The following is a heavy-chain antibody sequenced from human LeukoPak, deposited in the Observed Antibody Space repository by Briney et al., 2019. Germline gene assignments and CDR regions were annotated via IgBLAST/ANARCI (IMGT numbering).Heavy chain of an antibody. V-gene: IGHV3-30*03. CDR1: GFTFSSYG. Sequence: GGSLRLSCAASGFTFSSYGMHWVRQAPGKGLEWVAIVSYDGGNKNYADSVKGRFTISRDNSKNTLYLQMNGLRAEDTAVYYCARVVPAAIMGGVDYWGQGTLVTVSS. CDR2: VSYDGGNK. D-gene: IGHD2-2*02. CDR3: ARVVPAAIMGGVDY. J-gene: IGHJ4*02.